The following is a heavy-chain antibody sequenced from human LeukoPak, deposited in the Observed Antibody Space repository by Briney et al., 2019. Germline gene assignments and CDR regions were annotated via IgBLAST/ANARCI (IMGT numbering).Heavy chain of an antibody. V-gene: IGHV1-18*01. D-gene: IGHD3-3*01. CDR1: GYTFIDYG. CDR3: ARDRYEFTY. CDR2: NNTLDGNT. Sequence: ASVKVSCKASGYTFIDYGFTWLRQAPGQRLEWMGRNNTLDGNTDYAQKFQDRVSMTTDTSTNTAYMELRSLRPDDTAVYYCARDRYEFTYWGQGTLVTVSS. J-gene: IGHJ4*02.